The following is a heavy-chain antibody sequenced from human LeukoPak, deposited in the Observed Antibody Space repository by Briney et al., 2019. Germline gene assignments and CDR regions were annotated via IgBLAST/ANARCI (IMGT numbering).Heavy chain of an antibody. Sequence: SETLSLTCAVSGGSFSGHYWSWLRQPPRKGLEWIGEINHSGSTNYNPSLESRVPISVDTSKNHFSLKLSSVTAADTAVYYCASGQYYDLWSGYYVDWGQGTLVTVSA. CDR3: ASGQYYDLWSGYYVD. CDR1: GGSFSGHY. J-gene: IGHJ4*02. V-gene: IGHV4-34*01. CDR2: INHSGST. D-gene: IGHD3-3*01.